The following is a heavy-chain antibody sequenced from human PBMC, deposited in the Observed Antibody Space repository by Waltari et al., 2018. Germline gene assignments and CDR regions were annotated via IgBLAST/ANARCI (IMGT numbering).Heavy chain of an antibody. D-gene: IGHD2-21*02. CDR3: ARPYIDYGGNSEYFDY. Sequence: QVQLQESGPGLVKPSETLSLTCAVSGYSISSGYYWGWIRQPPGKGLEWIGSIYHSGSTYYNPSLKSRVTISVDTSKNQFSLKLSSVTAADTAVYYCARPYIDYGGNSEYFDYWGQGTLVTVSS. CDR1: GYSISSGYY. V-gene: IGHV4-38-2*01. CDR2: IYHSGST. J-gene: IGHJ4*02.